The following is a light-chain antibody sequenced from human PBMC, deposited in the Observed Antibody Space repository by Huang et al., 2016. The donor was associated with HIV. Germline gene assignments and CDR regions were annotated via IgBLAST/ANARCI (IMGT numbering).Light chain of an antibody. J-gene: IGKJ2*01. V-gene: IGKV3-15*01. CDR1: QNINTN. Sequence: EILMTQSPATLSVSPGERATLSCWASQNINTNLAWYQQKPGQAPRLLIYGASTRASGIPVRFSGGGSGTEFTLTISSLQSEDSAVYYCQQYNKWPPFTFGQGTKLEIK. CDR2: GAS. CDR3: QQYNKWPPFT.